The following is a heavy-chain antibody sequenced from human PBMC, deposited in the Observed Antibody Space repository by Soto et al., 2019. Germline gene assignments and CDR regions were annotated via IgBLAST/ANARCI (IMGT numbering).Heavy chain of an antibody. D-gene: IGHD2-2*01. Sequence: ALRLSCAASGFPFSSYSMNWVRQAPGKGLEWVSSISSSSSYIYYADSVKGRFTISRDNAKNSLYLQMNSLGAEDTAVYYCARDREDIVVVPAAMGDAFDIWGQGTRVT. J-gene: IGHJ3*02. CDR2: ISSSSSYI. V-gene: IGHV3-21*01. CDR3: ARDREDIVVVPAAMGDAFDI. CDR1: GFPFSSYS.